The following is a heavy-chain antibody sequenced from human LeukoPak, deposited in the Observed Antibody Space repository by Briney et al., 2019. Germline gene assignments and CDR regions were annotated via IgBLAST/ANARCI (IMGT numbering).Heavy chain of an antibody. V-gene: IGHV1-18*01. J-gene: IGHJ4*02. CDR1: GYTFTTYG. Sequence: ASVKVSCKASGYTFTTYGISWVRQAPGQGLDWMGWISPYNGNTNYAQKLQGRVTMTTDTSTSTAYMELRSLRSDDPAVYYCARDRAVVVAATDYWGQGTLVTVSS. D-gene: IGHD2-15*01. CDR2: ISPYNGNT. CDR3: ARDRAVVVAATDY.